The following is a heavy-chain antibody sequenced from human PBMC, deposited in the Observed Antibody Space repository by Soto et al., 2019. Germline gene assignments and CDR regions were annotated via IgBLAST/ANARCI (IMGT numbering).Heavy chain of an antibody. CDR2: INPNSGGT. D-gene: IGHD3-22*01. J-gene: IGHJ4*02. V-gene: IGHV1-2*02. CDR1: GYTFTGYY. Sequence: ASVKVSCKASGYTFTGYYMHWVRQAPGQGLEWMGWINPNSGGTNYAQKFQGRVTMTRDTSISTAYMELSRLRSEDTAVYYCARDYYDSSGYPHEYISWYYFDYWGQGTLVTVSS. CDR3: ARDYYDSSGYPHEYISWYYFDY.